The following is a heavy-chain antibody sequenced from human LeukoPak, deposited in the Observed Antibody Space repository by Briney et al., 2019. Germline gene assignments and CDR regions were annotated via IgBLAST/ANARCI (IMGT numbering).Heavy chain of an antibody. J-gene: IGHJ4*02. CDR1: GFTFSSYA. V-gene: IGHV3-21*04. D-gene: IGHD2-2*01. Sequence: PGGSLRLSCAASGFTFSSYAMSWVRQAPGKPLEWVSSISSSGSFIYYADSVKGRFTISRDNAKNSLYLQMNSLRAEDTAVYYCAKVKRVVVPAAPSKAFDYWGQGTLVTVSS. CDR2: ISSSGSFI. CDR3: AKVKRVVVPAAPSKAFDY.